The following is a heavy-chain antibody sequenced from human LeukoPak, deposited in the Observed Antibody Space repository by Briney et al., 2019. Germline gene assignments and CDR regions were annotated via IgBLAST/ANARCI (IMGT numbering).Heavy chain of an antibody. J-gene: IGHJ3*01. CDR3: ARTFYYDSSGPRAFDV. D-gene: IGHD3-22*01. CDR2: INPRGGST. CDR1: GYTFTSYH. V-gene: IGHV1-46*01. Sequence: ASVKVSCKASGYTFTSYHMHWVRQAPGQGLEWMGIINPRGGSTTYAQRFQGRGTMTGDTSTSTVYMELSSLRSEDTAMYYCARTFYYDSSGPRAFDVWGQGTMVTVSS.